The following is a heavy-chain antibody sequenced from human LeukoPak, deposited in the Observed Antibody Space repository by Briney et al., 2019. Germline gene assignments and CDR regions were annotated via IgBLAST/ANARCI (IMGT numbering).Heavy chain of an antibody. V-gene: IGHV4-61*02. D-gene: IGHD1-14*01. CDR2: MYNSGTT. J-gene: IGHJ4*02. CDR1: GASIRGSITSGTYY. Sequence: PSETLSHTCTVSGASIRGSITSGTYYCNWIPQPAGQGLEWIGRMYNSGTTINYNTSLKSRVTISVDTSKTQFSLNVTSVTAADTAVYYCARSTNRVDSWGQGTLVTVSS. CDR3: ARSTNRVDS.